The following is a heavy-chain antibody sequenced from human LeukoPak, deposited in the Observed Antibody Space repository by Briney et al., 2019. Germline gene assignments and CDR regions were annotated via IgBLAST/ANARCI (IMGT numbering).Heavy chain of an antibody. CDR2: IYYTGST. CDR1: GGSITSYY. Sequence: SETLSLTCTVSGGSITSYYWSWIRQPPGKGLEWIAYIYYTGSTNYNPSLESRVTISVDTSKNQFSLRLSSVTAADTAVYYCARLTVTTTIDYWGQGTLVTVSS. D-gene: IGHD4-17*01. J-gene: IGHJ4*02. V-gene: IGHV4-59*01. CDR3: ARLTVTTTIDY.